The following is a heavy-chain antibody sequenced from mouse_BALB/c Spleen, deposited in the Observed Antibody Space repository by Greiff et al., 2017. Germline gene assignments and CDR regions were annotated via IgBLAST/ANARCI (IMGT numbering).Heavy chain of an antibody. V-gene: IGHV1-12*01. CDR2: IYPGNGGT. Sequence: QVQLQQSGAELVRSGASVKMSCKASGYTFTSYNMHWVKQTPGQGLEWIGYIYPGNGGTNYNQKFKGKATLTADTSSSTAYMQISSLTSEDSAVYFCARGGTYYGSSYEYFDYWGQGTTLTVSS. D-gene: IGHD1-1*01. CDR3: ARGGTYYGSSYEYFDY. CDR1: GYTFTSYN. J-gene: IGHJ2*01.